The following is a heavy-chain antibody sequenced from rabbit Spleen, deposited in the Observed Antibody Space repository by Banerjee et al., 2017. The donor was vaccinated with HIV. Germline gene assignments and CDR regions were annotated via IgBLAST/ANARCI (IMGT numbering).Heavy chain of an antibody. Sequence: LEESGGGLVKPGGTLTLTCTVSGFSFSSNWICWVRQAPGKGLEWIACIDTNDGDTDYANWPKGRFTISKTSSTTVTLQMTSLTAAYTATYFCAMNYVNAFDPWGPGTLVTVS. J-gene: IGHJ2*01. CDR1: GFSFSSNW. D-gene: IGHD1-1*01. CDR3: AMNYVNAFDP. CDR2: IDTNDGDT. V-gene: IGHV1S45*01.